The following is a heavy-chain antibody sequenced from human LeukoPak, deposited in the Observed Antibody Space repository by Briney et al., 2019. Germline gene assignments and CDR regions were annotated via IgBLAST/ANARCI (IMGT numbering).Heavy chain of an antibody. CDR1: GYTFTSYG. V-gene: IGHV1-18*01. CDR2: ISAYNGNT. Sequence: GASVKVSCKASGYTFTSYGISWVRQAPGQGLEWMGWISAYNGNTNYAQKLQGRVTMTTDTSTSTAYMELRSLRSDDTAVYYCARAPTYSGSFDFDYWGQGTLVTVSS. J-gene: IGHJ4*02. CDR3: ARAPTYSGSFDFDY. D-gene: IGHD1-26*01.